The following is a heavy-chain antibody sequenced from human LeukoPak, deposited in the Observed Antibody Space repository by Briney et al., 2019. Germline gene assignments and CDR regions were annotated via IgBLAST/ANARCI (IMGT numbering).Heavy chain of an antibody. J-gene: IGHJ3*02. Sequence: PSETLSLTCTVSGGSISSYYWSWIRQPPGKGLEWIGYIFYTGSTNYNPSLKSRVTISVLTSKNQFSLKLSSVTAADTAVYYCARGRGGYKTGVDAFDIWGQGTMVTVSS. CDR2: IFYTGST. D-gene: IGHD5-24*01. CDR1: GGSISSYY. CDR3: ARGRGGYKTGVDAFDI. V-gene: IGHV4-59*12.